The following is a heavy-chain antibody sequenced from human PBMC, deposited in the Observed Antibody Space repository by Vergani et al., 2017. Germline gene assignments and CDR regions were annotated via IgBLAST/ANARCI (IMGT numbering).Heavy chain of an antibody. CDR2: ISGSGGST. CDR3: AKGVSLLWFGELAPFDY. J-gene: IGHJ4*02. D-gene: IGHD3-10*01. V-gene: IGHV3-23*04. CDR1: GFTFSSYA. Sequence: EVQLVESGGGLVQPGGSLRLSCAASGFTFSSYAMSWVRQAPGKGLEWVSAISGSGGSTYYADSVKGRFTISRDNSKNTLYLQMNSLRAEDTAVYYCAKGVSLLWFGELAPFDYWGQGTLVTVSS.